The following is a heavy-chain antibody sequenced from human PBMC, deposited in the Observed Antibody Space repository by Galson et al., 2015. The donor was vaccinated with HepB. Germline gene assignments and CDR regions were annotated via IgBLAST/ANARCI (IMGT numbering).Heavy chain of an antibody. D-gene: IGHD3-10*01. CDR2: ISPYNGNT. J-gene: IGHJ4*02. V-gene: IGHV1-18*04. Sequence: SVKVSCKASGYSFTSDGITWVRQAPGQGLEWMGWISPYNGNTNYAQKLQGRLTLTTDTSTSTAYMELRSLRSDDTAVYYCARGGGSGSKGLDYWGQGTLVTVSS. CDR1: GYSFTSDG. CDR3: ARGGGSGSKGLDY.